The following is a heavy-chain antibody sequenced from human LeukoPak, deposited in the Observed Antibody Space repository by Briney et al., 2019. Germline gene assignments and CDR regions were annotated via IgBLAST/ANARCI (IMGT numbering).Heavy chain of an antibody. V-gene: IGHV1-46*01. D-gene: IGHD6-19*01. J-gene: IGHJ4*02. Sequence: GASVKVSCKASGYTFTGYYLHWVRQAPGQGLEWMGIINPSGGTTNYAQKFQGRVTMTRDTSTTTVYMELSSLRSEDTAVYYCARGRPGSGWSFDYWGQGTLVTVSS. CDR1: GYTFTGYY. CDR3: ARGRPGSGWSFDY. CDR2: INPSGGTT.